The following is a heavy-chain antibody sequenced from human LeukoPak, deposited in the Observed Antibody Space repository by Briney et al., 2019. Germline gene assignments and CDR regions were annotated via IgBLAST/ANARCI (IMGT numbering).Heavy chain of an antibody. CDR2: IYYSGST. V-gene: IGHV4-59*01. CDR1: GGSISSYY. D-gene: IGHD1-26*01. CDR3: ARDGPVSGSSPYYYYYYMDV. J-gene: IGHJ6*03. Sequence: SETLSLTCAVSGGSISSYYWSWIRQPPGKGLEGIGYIYYSGSTNYNPSLKSRVTISVDTSKNQFSLKLSSATAADTAVYYCARDGPVSGSSPYYYYYYMDVWGKGTTVTVSS.